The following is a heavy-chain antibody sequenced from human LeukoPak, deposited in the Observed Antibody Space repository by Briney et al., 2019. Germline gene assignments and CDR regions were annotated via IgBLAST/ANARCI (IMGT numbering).Heavy chain of an antibody. Sequence: GASVKVSCKASGYTFTGYYMHWVRQAPGQGLEWMGWINPNSGGTNYAQKFQGRVTMTRDTSISTAYMELSRLRSDDTAVYYCARGKKDIVVVPVDYWGQGTLVTVSS. J-gene: IGHJ4*02. V-gene: IGHV1-2*02. CDR2: INPNSGGT. D-gene: IGHD2-2*01. CDR3: ARGKKDIVVVPVDY. CDR1: GYTFTGYY.